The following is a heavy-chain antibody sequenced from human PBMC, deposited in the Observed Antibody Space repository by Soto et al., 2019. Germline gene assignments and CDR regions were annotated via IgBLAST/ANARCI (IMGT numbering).Heavy chain of an antibody. V-gene: IGHV3-11*01. Sequence: QVQLVESGGGLVKPGGSLRLSCAASGFNFNDYYMSWIRQAPGKGLEWLSYISHSGHITNYTDSVKGRFTISRDNAKNSLYLKMNSLRAEDTAVYYCARRSGPGDYWGQGTLVTVSS. CDR3: ARRSGPGDY. CDR2: ISHSGHIT. D-gene: IGHD2-15*01. J-gene: IGHJ4*02. CDR1: GFNFNDYY.